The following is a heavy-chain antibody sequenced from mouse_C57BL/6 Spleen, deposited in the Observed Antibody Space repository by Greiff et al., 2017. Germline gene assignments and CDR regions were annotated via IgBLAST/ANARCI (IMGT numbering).Heavy chain of an antibody. V-gene: IGHV2-6-1*01. CDR2: IWSAGST. CDR1: GFSLTSYG. CDR3: ARHDGGNYVGLAY. Sequence: VTLMESGPGLVAPSQSLSITCTVSGFSLTSYGVHWVRPPPGKGLEWLVVIWSAGSTTYNSALNSKLSIRKYTSKSQVILKMNSLRTDDTAMYDCARHDGGNYVGLAYWGQGTLVTVSA. J-gene: IGHJ3*01. D-gene: IGHD2-1*01.